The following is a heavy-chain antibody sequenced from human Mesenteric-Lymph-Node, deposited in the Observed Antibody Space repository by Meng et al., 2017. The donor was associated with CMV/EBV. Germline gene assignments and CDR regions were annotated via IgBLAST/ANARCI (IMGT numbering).Heavy chain of an antibody. CDR3: ARDASYYDFWIAYYLY. CDR2: ISSSGGTM. D-gene: IGHD3-3*01. CDR1: GFTLSVHG. Sequence: GESLKISCTASGFTLSVHGMNWVRQAPGKGLEWVSYISSSGGTMYYADSVEGRFTISRDNSNNTLYLQMNSLRVEDTAVYYCARDASYYDFWIAYYLYWGQGTLVTVSS. V-gene: IGHV3-48*01. J-gene: IGHJ4*02.